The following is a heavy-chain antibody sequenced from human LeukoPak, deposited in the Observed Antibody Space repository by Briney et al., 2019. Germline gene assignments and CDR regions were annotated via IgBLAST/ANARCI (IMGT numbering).Heavy chain of an antibody. J-gene: IGHJ4*02. V-gene: IGHV3-48*01. CDR2: ISSGGDII. CDR3: AGTYGGTYRRGY. Sequence: GGSLRLSCAAPGFTFSSYSMDWVRQAPGKGLEWISYISSGGDIIYYADSVQGRFTISRDNGKNSLYLQMNNLRAEDTAVYYCAGTYGGTYRRGYWGQGTLVTVSS. CDR1: GFTFSSYS. D-gene: IGHD1-26*01.